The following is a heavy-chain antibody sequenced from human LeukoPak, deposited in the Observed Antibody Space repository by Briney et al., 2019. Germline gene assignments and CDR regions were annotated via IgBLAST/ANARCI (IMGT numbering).Heavy chain of an antibody. CDR1: GFTFSSYS. CDR2: ISSSSSTI. J-gene: IGHJ4*02. D-gene: IGHD2-15*01. CDR3: ARDSGYCSGGSCYSNFDY. Sequence: PGGSLRLSCAASGFTFSSYSMNWVRQAPGKGLEWVSYISSSSSTIYYADSVKGRFTISRDNAKNSLYLQMNSLRAEDTAVYYCARDSGYCSGGSCYSNFDYWGQGTLVTVSS. V-gene: IGHV3-48*04.